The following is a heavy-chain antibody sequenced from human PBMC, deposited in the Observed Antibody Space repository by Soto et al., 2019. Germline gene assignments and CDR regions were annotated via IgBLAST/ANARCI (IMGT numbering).Heavy chain of an antibody. D-gene: IGHD6-6*01. CDR3: ARGRQYRSSTGDAFDI. CDR2: IWNDGSNK. Sequence: GGSLRLSCAASGFTFSSYGMHWVRQAPGKGLEWVAVIWNDGSNKYYADSVKGRFTISRDNSKNTLYLQMNSLRAEDTAVVYCARGRQYRSSTGDAFDIWGQGTMVTVSS. J-gene: IGHJ3*02. CDR1: GFTFSSYG. V-gene: IGHV3-33*01.